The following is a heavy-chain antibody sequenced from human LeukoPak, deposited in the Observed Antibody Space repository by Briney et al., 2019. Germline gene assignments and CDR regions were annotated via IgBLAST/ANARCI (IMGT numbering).Heavy chain of an antibody. CDR1: GGSISSYY. Sequence: PSETLSLTCNVSGGSISSYYWSWIRQPPGKGLEWIGYIYYSGSTNYNPSLKSRVTISVDTSKNQFSLKLSSVTAADTAVYYCARSITIFGVPTLNWFDPWGQGTLVTVSS. CDR2: IYYSGST. V-gene: IGHV4-59*01. J-gene: IGHJ5*02. D-gene: IGHD3-3*01. CDR3: ARSITIFGVPTLNWFDP.